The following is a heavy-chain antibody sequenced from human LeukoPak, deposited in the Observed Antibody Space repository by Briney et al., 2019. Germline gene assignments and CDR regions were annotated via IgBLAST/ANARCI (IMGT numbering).Heavy chain of an antibody. CDR2: TYFRSKWYY. V-gene: IGHV6-1*01. CDR1: GDSFSSDSAA. D-gene: IGHD1-26*01. J-gene: IGHJ4*02. Sequence: SQTLSLTCAISGDSFSSDSAAWNWIRQSPSRGLEWLARTYFRSKWYYDYALAVKGRITINPDTSKNQFSLQLNSVTPEDTAVYFCARDPVGGSTIFDSWGQGTLVTVSS. CDR3: ARDPVGGSTIFDS.